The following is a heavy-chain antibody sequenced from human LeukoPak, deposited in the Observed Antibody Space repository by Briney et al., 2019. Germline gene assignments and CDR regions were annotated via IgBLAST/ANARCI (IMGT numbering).Heavy chain of an antibody. CDR1: GFTFSNYG. CDR3: AREGSVGSSSIRHNWFDP. Sequence: GGSLRLSCVASGFTFSNYGMSWVRQAPGKGLEWVSAISGSGGRTYYADSVKGRFTISRDNSKNTLYLQMNSLRAEDTAVYYCAREGSVGSSSIRHNWFDPWGQGTLVTVSS. V-gene: IGHV3-23*01. D-gene: IGHD6-6*01. J-gene: IGHJ5*02. CDR2: ISGSGGRT.